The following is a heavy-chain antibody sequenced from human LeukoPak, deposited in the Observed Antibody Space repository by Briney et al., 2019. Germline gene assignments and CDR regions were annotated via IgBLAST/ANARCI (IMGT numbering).Heavy chain of an antibody. CDR3: ARGSGDILTGYSGMAV. Sequence: GGSLRLSCEASGFPVGSYYLTWVRQAPGKGLEWVSAIYKGGTTYYADSVKGRFTVSRDNSKNSFSLQMNSLSADDTAVYYCARGSGDILTGYSGMAVWGQGTTVTVSS. D-gene: IGHD3-9*01. CDR2: IYKGGTT. V-gene: IGHV3-53*01. CDR1: GFPVGSYY. J-gene: IGHJ6*02.